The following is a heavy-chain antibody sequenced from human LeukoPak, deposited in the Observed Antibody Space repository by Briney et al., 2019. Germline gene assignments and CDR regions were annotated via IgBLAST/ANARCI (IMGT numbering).Heavy chain of an antibody. J-gene: IGHJ4*02. Sequence: GGSLRLSCAASGFTFNNYAMNWVRQAPGKGLEWVSSISSSSSYIYYADSVKGRFTISRDNAKNSLYLQMNSLRAEDTAVYYCARDVSPYSSGWYGYWGQGTLVTVSS. CDR2: ISSSSSYI. D-gene: IGHD6-19*01. V-gene: IGHV3-21*01. CDR3: ARDVSPYSSGWYGY. CDR1: GFTFNNYA.